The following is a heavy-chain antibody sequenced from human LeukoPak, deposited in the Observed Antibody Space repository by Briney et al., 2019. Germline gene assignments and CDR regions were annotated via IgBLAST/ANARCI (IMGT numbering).Heavy chain of an antibody. CDR1: GFTFSSYG. V-gene: IGHV3-30*02. J-gene: IGHJ6*03. D-gene: IGHD1-26*01. CDR3: AKGLVGATTSYYYMDV. Sequence: GGSLRLSCAASGFTFSSYGMHWVRQAPGKGLEWVAFIRYDGSNKYYADSVEGRFTISRDNSKNTLYLQMNSLRAEDTAVYYCAKGLVGATTSYYYMDVWGKGTTVTVSS. CDR2: IRYDGSNK.